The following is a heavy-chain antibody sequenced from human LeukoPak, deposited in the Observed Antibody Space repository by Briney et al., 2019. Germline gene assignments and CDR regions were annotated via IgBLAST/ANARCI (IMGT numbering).Heavy chain of an antibody. V-gene: IGHV1-18*01. Sequence: GASVKVSCKASGYTFTNYGITWVRQAPGQGLEWMGWISGHQGNTKYAQNFQGRVTMTIDTSTSTAYMDLRSLRSDDTAIYFCARSDLATITAEPFEYWGQGTLVAVSS. J-gene: IGHJ4*02. D-gene: IGHD5-12*01. CDR1: GYTFTNYG. CDR3: ARSDLATITAEPFEY. CDR2: ISGHQGNT.